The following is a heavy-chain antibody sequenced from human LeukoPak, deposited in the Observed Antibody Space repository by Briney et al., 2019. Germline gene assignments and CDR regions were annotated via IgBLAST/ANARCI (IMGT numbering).Heavy chain of an antibody. J-gene: IGHJ4*02. CDR2: IKSKVHGGTL. D-gene: IGHD5-24*01. CDR1: GFTFSSYA. V-gene: IGHV3-15*01. Sequence: PGGSLRLSCTASGFTFSSYAMNWLRQAPGKGLQWVGRIKSKVHGGTLEYAAPVKGRFTISRDDSENTLHLQMSSLTTEDTAVYYCATDRDATHLNYWGQGTLVTVSS. CDR3: ATDRDATHLNY.